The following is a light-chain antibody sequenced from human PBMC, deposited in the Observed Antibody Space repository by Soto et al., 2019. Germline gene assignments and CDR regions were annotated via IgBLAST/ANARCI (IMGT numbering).Light chain of an antibody. V-gene: IGKV1-5*01. CDR2: DVS. CDR1: QSVGTW. CDR3: QQYNGFWS. Sequence: DIQMTQSPTTLSASVGDRVTITCRASQSVGTWLAWYQQKPGRAPKLLIYDVSTLESGVPSRFSGSGSGTEFTPTISNLQAEDFAVYYCQQYNGFWSFGRGTKVEIK. J-gene: IGKJ1*01.